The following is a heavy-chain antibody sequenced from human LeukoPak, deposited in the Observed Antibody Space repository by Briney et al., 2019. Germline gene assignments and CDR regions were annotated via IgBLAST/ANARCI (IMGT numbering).Heavy chain of an antibody. CDR2: ISSSGSTI. V-gene: IGHV3-48*03. D-gene: IGHD5-12*01. Sequence: PGGSLRLSCAASGFTFSSYEMNWVRQAPGKGLEWVSYISSSGSTIYYADSVKGRFTISRDNAKNSLYLQMNSLRAEDTAVYYCARIVYSGYEPDYWGQGTLVTVSS. J-gene: IGHJ4*02. CDR3: ARIVYSGYEPDY. CDR1: GFTFSSYE.